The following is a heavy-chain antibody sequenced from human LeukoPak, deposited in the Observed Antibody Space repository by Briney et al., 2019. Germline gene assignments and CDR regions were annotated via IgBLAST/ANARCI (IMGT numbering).Heavy chain of an antibody. V-gene: IGHV4-31*03. J-gene: IGHJ3*02. CDR1: GGSISSGGYY. CDR2: IYYSEIT. Sequence: SETLSLTCTVSGGSISSGGYYWSWIRQHPGKGLEWIGYIYYSEITYYNPSLRSRVTISVDTSKNQFSLKLSSVTAADTAVYYCARCGGDCYYSPAFDIWGRGTMVTVSS. D-gene: IGHD2-21*02. CDR3: ARCGGDCYYSPAFDI.